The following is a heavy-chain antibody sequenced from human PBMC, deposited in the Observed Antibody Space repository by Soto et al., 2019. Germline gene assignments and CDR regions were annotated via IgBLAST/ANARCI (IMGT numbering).Heavy chain of an antibody. J-gene: IGHJ4*02. CDR1: GCSYSRYS. CDR3: AIEFQYLARNFRY. V-gene: IGHV3-21*06. D-gene: IGHD2-2*01. Sequence: GGTLSLSCAVSGCSYSRYSMNWVRQAPGKGLEWVSSISSTTNYIYYGDSMKGRFTISRDNAKNSLYLEMNSLRAEDAAVYYFAIEFQYLARNFRYWGQGTLVTVSS. CDR2: ISSTTNYI.